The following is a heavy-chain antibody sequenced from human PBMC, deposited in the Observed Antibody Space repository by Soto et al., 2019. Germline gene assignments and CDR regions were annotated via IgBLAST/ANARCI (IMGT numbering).Heavy chain of an antibody. V-gene: IGHV3-30-3*01. CDR2: ISHDGSNK. CDR1: GFTFRSYA. CDR3: ARGDREDIAVVIGVRPGEYGVVA. J-gene: IGHJ6*02. Sequence: GGSLRLSCAASGFTFRSYAMHWVRQAPGKGLECVAVISHDGSNKFYRDYVKGRFTISRDNSKNTLYLQINSLRYEDTAVYYCARGDREDIAVVIGVRPGEYGVVAWGQGTTVTVSS. D-gene: IGHD2-15*01.